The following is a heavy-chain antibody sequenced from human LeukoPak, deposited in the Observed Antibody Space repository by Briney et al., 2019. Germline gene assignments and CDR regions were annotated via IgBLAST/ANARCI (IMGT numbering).Heavy chain of an antibody. CDR1: GGSFSGYY. D-gene: IGHD3-3*01. Sequence: SETLSLTCAVYGGSFSGYYWSWIRQPPGKGLEWIGEINHSGSTNYNPSLKSRVTISVDTSKNQFSLKLSSVTAADTAVYYCARGRRYDFCSGYYHYYYYMDVWGKGTTVTVSS. V-gene: IGHV4-34*01. CDR2: INHSGST. J-gene: IGHJ6*03. CDR3: ARGRRYDFCSGYYHYYYYMDV.